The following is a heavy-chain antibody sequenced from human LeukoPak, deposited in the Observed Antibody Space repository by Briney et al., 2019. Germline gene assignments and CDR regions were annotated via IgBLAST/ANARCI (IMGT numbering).Heavy chain of an antibody. Sequence: PSETLSLTCTVSGGSISSYYWSWIRQPPGKGLEWIGYIYYSGSTNYNPSLKSRVTISMDTSKNQFALKLSSVTAADTAVYYGASVDSSSWYFDYWGQATLVTVS. J-gene: IGHJ4*02. CDR3: ASVDSSSWYFDY. CDR1: GGSISSYY. V-gene: IGHV4-59*01. CDR2: IYYSGST. D-gene: IGHD6-13*01.